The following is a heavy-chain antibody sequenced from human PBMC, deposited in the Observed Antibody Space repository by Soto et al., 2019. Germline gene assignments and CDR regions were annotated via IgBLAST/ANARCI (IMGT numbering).Heavy chain of an antibody. D-gene: IGHD5-18*01. J-gene: IGHJ6*02. CDR3: TTSGGYSYGSILVDGLYYGMDV. CDR2: IKSKTDGGTT. CDR1: GFTFSNAW. Sequence: GGSLRLTCAASGFTFSNAWMNWVRQAPGKGLEWVGRIKSKTDGGTTDYAAPVKGRFTISRDDSKNTLYLQMNSLKTEDTAVYYCTTSGGYSYGSILVDGLYYGMDVWGQGTTVTVSS. V-gene: IGHV3-15*07.